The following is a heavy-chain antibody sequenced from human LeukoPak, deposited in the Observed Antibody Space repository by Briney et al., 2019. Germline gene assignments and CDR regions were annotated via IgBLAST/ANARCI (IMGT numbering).Heavy chain of an antibody. CDR3: ARGQTTDRLFDY. CDR2: INHSGST. D-gene: IGHD4-17*01. Sequence: SETLSLTCAVYGGSFSGYYWSWIRQPPGKGLEWIGEINHSGSTNYNPSLKSRVTISVDTSKNQFSLKLSSVTAADTAVYYCARGQTTDRLFDYWGQGTLVTVS. J-gene: IGHJ4*02. CDR1: GGSFSGYY. V-gene: IGHV4-34*01.